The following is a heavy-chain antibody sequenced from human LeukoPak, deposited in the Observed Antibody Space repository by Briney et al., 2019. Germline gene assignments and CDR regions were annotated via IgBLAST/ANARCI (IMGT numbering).Heavy chain of an antibody. J-gene: IGHJ4*02. CDR2: ISYTTI. Sequence: GGSLRLSCGASGFTFSSYEMNWVRQAPGKGLEWVSYISYTTIFYADSVKGRFTVSRDNAKNSLYLQMNSLRAEDTALYYCARGSNLTGCYFQSHLDYWGQGTLVTVSS. V-gene: IGHV3-48*03. D-gene: IGHD3-9*01. CDR1: GFTFSSYE. CDR3: ARGSNLTGCYFQSHLDY.